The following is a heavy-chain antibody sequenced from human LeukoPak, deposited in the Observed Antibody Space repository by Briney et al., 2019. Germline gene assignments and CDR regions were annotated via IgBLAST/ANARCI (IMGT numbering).Heavy chain of an antibody. V-gene: IGHV3-23*01. CDR2: ISGSGGST. J-gene: IGHJ4*02. D-gene: IGHD3-9*01. CDR3: AKTVYDILTGVDY. CDR1: GFTFSTYA. Sequence: PGGSLRLYCAASGFTFSTYAMSWVRQAPGKGLEWVSAISGSGGSTYYADSVKGRFTISRDNSNNTLYLQMNSLRAEDTAVYYCAKTVYDILTGVDYWGQGTLVTVSS.